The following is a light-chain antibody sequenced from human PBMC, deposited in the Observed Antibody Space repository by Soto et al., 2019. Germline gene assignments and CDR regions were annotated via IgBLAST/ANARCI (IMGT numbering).Light chain of an antibody. V-gene: IGLV1-40*01. CDR2: GNS. CDR1: SSNIGAGYD. Sequence: QSVLTQPPSVAGAPGQRGTISCTGSSSNIGAGYDVHWYQQLPGTAPKLLIYGNSNRPSGFPDRFSGSKSGTSASLAITGLQAEDEADYYCQSYDRSLSVLFCGGTKLTVL. CDR3: QSYDRSLSVL. J-gene: IGLJ2*01.